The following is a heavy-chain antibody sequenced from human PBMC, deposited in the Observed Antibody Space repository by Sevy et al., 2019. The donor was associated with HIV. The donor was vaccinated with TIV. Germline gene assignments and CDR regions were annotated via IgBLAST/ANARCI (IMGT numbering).Heavy chain of an antibody. Sequence: SETLSLTCTVSGGSISSSSYYWGWIRQPPGKGLEWIGSIYYSGSTYYNPSLKSRVTISVDTSKNQFSLKLSSVTAADTAVYYCAGRGGGGYYVRAFDIWGQGTMVTVSS. V-gene: IGHV4-39*01. CDR3: AGRGGGGYYVRAFDI. D-gene: IGHD1-26*01. J-gene: IGHJ3*02. CDR2: IYYSGST. CDR1: GGSISSSSYY.